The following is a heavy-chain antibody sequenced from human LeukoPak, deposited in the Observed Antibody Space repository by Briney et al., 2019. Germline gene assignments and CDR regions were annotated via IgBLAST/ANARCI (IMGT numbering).Heavy chain of an antibody. CDR3: ARGFTNWFDY. CDR1: GYTFITYY. J-gene: IGHJ5*01. D-gene: IGHD3-10*01. Sequence: GASVKVSCKASGYTFITYYIHWVRQAPGQGLELMGAINPSSGATSYTQIFQGRVTMTRDTSTSTVYMELTSLRSEDTAVYYCARGFTNWFDYWGQGTLVTVSA. V-gene: IGHV1-46*01. CDR2: INPSSGAT.